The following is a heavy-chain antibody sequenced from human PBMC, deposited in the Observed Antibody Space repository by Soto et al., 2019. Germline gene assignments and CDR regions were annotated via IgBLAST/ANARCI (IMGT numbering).Heavy chain of an antibody. CDR1: GFAFNSYA. CDR3: AKAWNDFRSGDSLAY. D-gene: IGHD3-3*01. V-gene: IGHV3-23*04. CDR2: ISGSGSHT. J-gene: IGHJ4*02. Sequence: EVQLVESGGGFLQPGGSLRLSCAASGFAFNSYAVSWVRQAPGKGLDWVSSISGSGSHTYYADSVRGRFVISKDTSKNTVSLQMNSLRAEDTAVYYCAKAWNDFRSGDSLAYWGQGTLVTVSS.